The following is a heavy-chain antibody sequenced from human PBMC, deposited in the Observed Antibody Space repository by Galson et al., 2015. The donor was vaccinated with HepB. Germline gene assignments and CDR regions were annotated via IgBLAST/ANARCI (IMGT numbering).Heavy chain of an antibody. Sequence: SLRLSCAASRFTFSGYGMHWVRQTPGKGLEWVSAISGSGGNTYYTDSVKGRFTISRDNSKNTLYLQMNSLRAEDTAVYYCAKEGFGSGTSGYFYMDVWGKGTTVIVSS. J-gene: IGHJ6*03. CDR1: RFTFSGYG. CDR3: AKEGFGSGTSGYFYMDV. V-gene: IGHV3-23*01. D-gene: IGHD3-10*01. CDR2: ISGSGGNT.